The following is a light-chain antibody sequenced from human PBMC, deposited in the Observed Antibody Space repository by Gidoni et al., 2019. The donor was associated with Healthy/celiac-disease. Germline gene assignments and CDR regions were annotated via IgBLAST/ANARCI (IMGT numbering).Light chain of an antibody. Sequence: QSALTQPASVSGSPGQSITISCTGTSSDIGGYNHVSWYQQLPGKAPKLMIYDVTARPSGVSNRFSGSKSGNTASLTISGLQPEDEADYYCTSYTSSSTLVFGGGTKLTVL. CDR2: DVT. CDR1: SSDIGGYNH. CDR3: TSYTSSSTLV. V-gene: IGLV2-14*03. J-gene: IGLJ2*01.